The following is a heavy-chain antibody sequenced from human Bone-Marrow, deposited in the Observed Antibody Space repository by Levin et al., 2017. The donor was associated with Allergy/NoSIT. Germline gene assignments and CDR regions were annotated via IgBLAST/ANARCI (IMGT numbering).Heavy chain of an antibody. CDR2: ISSSGSTI. Sequence: GGSLRLSCAASGFTFSSYEMNWVRQAPGKGLEWVSYISSSGSTIYYADSVKGRFTISRDNAKNSLYLQMNSLRAEDTAVYYCARVGGLRPAVAGRTDYWGQGTLVTVSS. V-gene: IGHV3-48*03. J-gene: IGHJ4*02. CDR3: ARVGGLRPAVAGRTDY. D-gene: IGHD6-19*01. CDR1: GFTFSSYE.